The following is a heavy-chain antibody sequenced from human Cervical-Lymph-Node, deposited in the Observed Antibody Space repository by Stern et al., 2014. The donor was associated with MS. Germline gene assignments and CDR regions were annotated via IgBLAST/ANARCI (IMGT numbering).Heavy chain of an antibody. J-gene: IGHJ3*02. Sequence: VQLQESGPGLVKPSQTLSLACAVSGASVGGGDWYWSWIRQPPGKGLEWLGPIYYRGTPSYKPSLKSRLIISLDTSKNQFSLNLTSVTAADTAVYYCAGAIGKYELLESFDMWGQGTMVTVSS. CDR1: GASVGGGDWY. CDR3: AGAIGKYELLESFDM. CDR2: IYYRGTP. V-gene: IGHV4-30-4*01. D-gene: IGHD1-1*01.